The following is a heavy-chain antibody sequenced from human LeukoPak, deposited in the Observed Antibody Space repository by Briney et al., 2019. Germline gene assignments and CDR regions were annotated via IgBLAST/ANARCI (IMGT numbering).Heavy chain of an antibody. D-gene: IGHD1-26*01. CDR2: IYYSGST. V-gene: IGHV4-59*01. CDR3: ARLPTGGSYYPY. CDR1: GGSISSYY. Sequence: PSETLSLTCTVSGGSISSYYWSWIRQPPGKGLEWIGYIYYSGSTNYNPSLKSRITISVDTSKNQFSLKLSSVTAADTAVYYCARLPTGGSYYPYWGQGTLVNVSS. J-gene: IGHJ4*02.